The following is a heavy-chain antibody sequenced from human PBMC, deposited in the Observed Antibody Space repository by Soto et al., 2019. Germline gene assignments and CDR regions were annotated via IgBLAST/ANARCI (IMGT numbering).Heavy chain of an antibody. D-gene: IGHD2-15*01. CDR3: ARGAVAATSHYYGMDV. J-gene: IGHJ6*02. V-gene: IGHV4-34*01. Sequence: PSETLSLTCAVYGGSFSGYYWSWIRQPPGKGRGWIGEINHSGSTNYNPSLKSRVTISVDTSKNQFSLKLSSVTAADTAVYYCARGAVAATSHYYGMDVWGQGTTVTVSS. CDR1: GGSFSGYY. CDR2: INHSGST.